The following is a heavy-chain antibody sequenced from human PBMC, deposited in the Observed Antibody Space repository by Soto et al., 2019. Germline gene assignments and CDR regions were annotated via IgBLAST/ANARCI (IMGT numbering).Heavy chain of an antibody. V-gene: IGHV4-59*01. CDR1: GGSISSYY. Sequence: QVQLQESGPGLVKPSETLSLTCTVSGGSISSYYWSWIRQPPGKGLEWSGYIYYSGSTNYNPSLKSRVTISVDAYTQQTSLKLSSVTAADTAVYYCARFLKGDPAFDLWGQGTMVTVSS. CDR2: IYYSGST. CDR3: ARFLKGDPAFDL. D-gene: IGHD3-3*01. J-gene: IGHJ3*01.